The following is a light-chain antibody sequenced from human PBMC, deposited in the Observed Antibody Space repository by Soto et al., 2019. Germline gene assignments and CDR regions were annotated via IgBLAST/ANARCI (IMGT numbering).Light chain of an antibody. CDR3: QQYNSYPLT. J-gene: IGKJ4*01. V-gene: IGKV1-9*01. Sequence: DIQLTQSPSFLSASVGDRVTITCRASQDSRSYLAWYQQKPGKAPKLLIYGASALQSGVPSRFSGSGSGTEFTLAIISLQPEDFAAYYCQQYNSYPLTFGGGTKVEFK. CDR1: QDSRSY. CDR2: GAS.